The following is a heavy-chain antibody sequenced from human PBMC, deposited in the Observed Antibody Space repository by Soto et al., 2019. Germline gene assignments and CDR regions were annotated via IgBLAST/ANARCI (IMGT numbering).Heavy chain of an antibody. V-gene: IGHV4-34*01. CDR2: INHSGST. D-gene: IGHD2-2*01. J-gene: IGHJ6*03. CDR1: GGSFSGYY. Sequence: SSETLSLTCAVYGGSFSGYYWSWIRQPPGKGLEWIGEINHSGSTNYNPSLKSRVTISVDTSKNQFSLKLSSVTAADTAVYYCARSAIYCSSTSCYGPPYYYYYYYMDVWGKGTTVTVSS. CDR3: ARSAIYCSSTSCYGPPYYYYYYYMDV.